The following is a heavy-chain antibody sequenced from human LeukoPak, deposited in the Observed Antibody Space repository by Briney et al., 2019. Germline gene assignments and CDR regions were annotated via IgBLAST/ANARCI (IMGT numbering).Heavy chain of an antibody. J-gene: IGHJ6*03. CDR1: GFTFTDYY. Sequence: GGSLRLPCAASGFTFTDYYMSWIRQAPGKGLEWISYISSGGGTIYHADSVKGRFTISRDNAKNSLYLQMNSLRADDTAVYYCARDWPSSSTTNFFYNYMDVWGKGTTVTVSS. CDR2: ISSGGGTI. D-gene: IGHD6-6*01. V-gene: IGHV3-11*01. CDR3: ARDWPSSSTTNFFYNYMDV.